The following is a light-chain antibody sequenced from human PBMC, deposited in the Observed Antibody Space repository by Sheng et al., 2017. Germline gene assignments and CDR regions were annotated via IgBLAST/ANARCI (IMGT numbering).Light chain of an antibody. J-gene: IGKJ4*01. V-gene: IGKV3D-20*02. CDR2: DAF. CDR1: QRVYSNY. CDR3: HQRSNWPPT. Sequence: DIVLTQSPGTVSLSPGARATLSCRASQRVYSNYLAWYQQTPGQAPRLLIYDAFNKAIGIPDRFSGSGSGTDFTLTISSLEPEDSAVYFCHQRSNWPPTFGGGTKLEIK.